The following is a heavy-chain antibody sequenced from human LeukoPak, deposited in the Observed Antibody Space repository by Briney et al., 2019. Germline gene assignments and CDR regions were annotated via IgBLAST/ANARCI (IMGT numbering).Heavy chain of an antibody. J-gene: IGHJ3*01. D-gene: IGHD6-19*01. V-gene: IGHV3-21*01. CDR1: GFTFSSYT. Sequence: GGSLRLSCAASGFTFSSYTINWVRQAPGKGLEWVSSISSSSSYIYYADSVKGRFTISRDNAKNSLYLQMNSLRAEDTAVYYCARGGRIAVAEVFNDVWGQGTMVTVSS. CDR3: ARGGRIAVAEVFNDV. CDR2: ISSSSSYI.